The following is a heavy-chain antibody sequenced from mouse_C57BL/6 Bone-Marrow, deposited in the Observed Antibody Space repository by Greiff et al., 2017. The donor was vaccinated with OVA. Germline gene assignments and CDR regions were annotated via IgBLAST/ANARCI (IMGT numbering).Heavy chain of an antibody. V-gene: IGHV6-6*01. CDR3: TRSGGRYFDY. D-gene: IGHD1-1*02. CDR1: GFTFSDAW. J-gene: IGHJ2*01. Sequence: DVMLVESGGGLVQPGGSMKLSCAASGFTFSDAWMDWVRQSPEKGLEWVAEIRNKANNPASYYAVTVKGRITNTRDNSKSSVYLQMNSLRSEDTGIYYCTRSGGRYFDYWGQGTTLTVSS. CDR2: IRNKANNPAS.